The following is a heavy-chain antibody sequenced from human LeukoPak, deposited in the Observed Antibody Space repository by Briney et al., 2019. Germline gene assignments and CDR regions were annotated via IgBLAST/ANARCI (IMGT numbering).Heavy chain of an antibody. CDR3: AKGSRIAARPTIWFDS. V-gene: IGHV3-23*01. CDR1: GFTFSSYA. D-gene: IGHD6-6*01. CDR2: SGHSDGTT. J-gene: IGHJ5*01. Sequence: GGSLRPSCAASGFTFSSYAMNWVRQAPGKGLEWVSSGHSDGTTYYADSVKGRFTVSRDNSKNTLSLQMNSLRAEDTAVYYCAKGSRIAARPTIWFDSWGQGALVTVSS.